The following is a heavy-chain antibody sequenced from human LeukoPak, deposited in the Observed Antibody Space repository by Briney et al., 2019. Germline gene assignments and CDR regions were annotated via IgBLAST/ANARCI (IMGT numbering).Heavy chain of an antibody. V-gene: IGHV4-39*01. CDR2: IYYSGST. D-gene: IGHD3-3*01. Sequence: SETLSLTCTVSGGSTSSSSYYWGWIRQPPGKGLEWIGSIYYSGSTYYNPSLKSRVTISVDTSKNQFSLKLSSVTAADTAVYYCARRITIFHWFDPWGQGTLVTVSS. CDR1: GGSTSSSSYY. CDR3: ARRITIFHWFDP. J-gene: IGHJ5*02.